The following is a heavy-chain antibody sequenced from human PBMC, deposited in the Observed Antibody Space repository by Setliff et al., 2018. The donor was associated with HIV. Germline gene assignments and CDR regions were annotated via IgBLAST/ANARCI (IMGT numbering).Heavy chain of an antibody. CDR3: ARGRMATVLIRNWIDP. CDR2: INHSGST. V-gene: IGHV4-34*01. J-gene: IGHJ5*02. CDR1: GGSLSGYY. Sequence: PSETLSLTCAVYGGSLSGYYWTWISQPPGKGLEWIGEINHSGSTNYNPSLKSRVTISIDTSKNQFSLKLSSVTAADTAMYYCARGRMATVLIRNWIDPWGQGSLVTVSS. D-gene: IGHD4-4*01.